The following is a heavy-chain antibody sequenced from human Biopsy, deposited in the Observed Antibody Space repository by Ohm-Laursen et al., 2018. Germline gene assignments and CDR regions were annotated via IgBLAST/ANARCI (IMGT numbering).Heavy chain of an antibody. CDR1: GYMLYSYG. Sequence: ASVKVSCNASGYMLYSYGVSWVRLAPGQGPEWMGWISGYNGNTNYPQSLQGRVTLTTDASSSTAYMELRGLRSDDTAVYYCARDRHHAAGSYAGMDVWGQGTTVTVSS. CDR3: ARDRHHAAGSYAGMDV. CDR2: ISGYNGNT. V-gene: IGHV1-18*01. J-gene: IGHJ6*02. D-gene: IGHD3-10*01.